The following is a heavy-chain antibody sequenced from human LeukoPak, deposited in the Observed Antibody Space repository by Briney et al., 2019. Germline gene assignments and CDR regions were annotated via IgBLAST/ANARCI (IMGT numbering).Heavy chain of an antibody. V-gene: IGHV4-59*01. Sequence: SETLSLTCTVSGGSISSYYWSWIRQPPGKGLEWIGYIYYSGSTNYNPSLKSRVTISVDTSKNQFSLKLSSVTAVDTAVYYCARDEVTGNYFDYWGQGTLVTVSS. CDR2: IYYSGST. CDR3: ARDEVTGNYFDY. J-gene: IGHJ4*02. CDR1: GGSISSYY.